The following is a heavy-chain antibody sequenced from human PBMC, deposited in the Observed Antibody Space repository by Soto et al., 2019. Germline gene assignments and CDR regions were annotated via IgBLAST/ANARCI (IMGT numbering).Heavy chain of an antibody. D-gene: IGHD3-3*01. V-gene: IGHV1-18*01. Sequence: GASVKVSCKASGYTFTSYGISWVRQAPGKGLEWMGWISAYNGNTNYAQKLQGRVTMTTDTSTSTAYMELRSLRSDDTAVYYCARGPPPDYDCWSGYPYYYYMDVWGKGTTVTVSS. CDR3: ARGPPPDYDCWSGYPYYYYMDV. J-gene: IGHJ6*03. CDR2: ISAYNGNT. CDR1: GYTFTSYG.